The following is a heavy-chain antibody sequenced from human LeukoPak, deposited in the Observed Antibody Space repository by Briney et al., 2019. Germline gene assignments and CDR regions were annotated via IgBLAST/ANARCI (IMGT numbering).Heavy chain of an antibody. CDR3: ARDGQRYCNSTSCHYGFDI. V-gene: IGHV3-30*02. Sequence: GGSLRLSCAASGFTFSSYGMHWVRQAPGKGLEWVAFIRYDGSNKYYADSVKGRFTISRDNSKYTLYLQMSSLRAEDTAVFYCARDGQRYCNSTSCHYGFDIWGQGTMVTVSS. CDR2: IRYDGSNK. CDR1: GFTFSSYG. D-gene: IGHD2-2*01. J-gene: IGHJ3*02.